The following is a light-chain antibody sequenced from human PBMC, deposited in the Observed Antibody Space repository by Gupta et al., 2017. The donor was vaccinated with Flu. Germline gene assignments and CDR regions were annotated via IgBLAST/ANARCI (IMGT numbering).Light chain of an antibody. CDR2: DVS. V-gene: IGLV2-8*01. Sequence: QSALTQPPSASGSPGQSVTISCTGTSSDVGGFSYVSWYQQHPGNAPKLMISDVSKRPSGVPDRCAGSKSGTTASLTVSGLQAEDEADYYCTSYAPGNKGLLGGGTKLTVI. CDR1: SSDVGGFSY. J-gene: IGLJ2*01. CDR3: TSYAPGNKGL.